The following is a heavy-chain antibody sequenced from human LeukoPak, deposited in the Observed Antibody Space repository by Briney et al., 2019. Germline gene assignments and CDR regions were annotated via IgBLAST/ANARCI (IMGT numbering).Heavy chain of an antibody. V-gene: IGHV4-59*08. D-gene: IGHD3-10*01. CDR1: GGSINGFY. CDR3: ARHVISFGESYSQYSFDS. CDR2: ISYSGST. Sequence: SETLSLTCTVSGGSINGFYWSWIRQPPGRRLEWIGYISYSGSTYYRPSLKSRLTMPLDTSQNLFSLRLNSVTAADTAIYYCARHVISFGESYSQYSFDSWGQGSLVTVSS. J-gene: IGHJ4*02.